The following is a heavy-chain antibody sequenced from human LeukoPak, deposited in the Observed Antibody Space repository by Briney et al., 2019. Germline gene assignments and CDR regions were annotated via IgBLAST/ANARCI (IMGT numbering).Heavy chain of an antibody. Sequence: PGGSLRLSCVASGFTFSSHDMHWVRQAAGRGLEWVSAFGTGGDSYCPDSVKGRFTISREDAKNSLYLQMNSLRAGDTAVYYCARGGWSHNNRYFDLWGRGTLVTVSS. CDR2: FGTGGDS. V-gene: IGHV3-13*04. J-gene: IGHJ2*01. CDR3: ARGGWSHNNRYFDL. D-gene: IGHD6-19*01. CDR1: GFTFSSHD.